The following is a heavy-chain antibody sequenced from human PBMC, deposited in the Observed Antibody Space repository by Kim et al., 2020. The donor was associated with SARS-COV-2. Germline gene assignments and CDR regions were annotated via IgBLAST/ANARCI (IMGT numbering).Heavy chain of an antibody. D-gene: IGHD6-13*01. CDR3: ARVEKQSPSAAGTLLYYFDY. CDR1: GGSISSYY. CDR2: IYYSGST. Sequence: SETLSLTCTVSGGSISSYYWSWIRQPPEKGLEWIGYIYYSGSTNYNPSLKSRVTISVDTSKNQFSLKLSSVTAADTAVYYCARVEKQSPSAAGTLLYYFDYWGQGTLVTVSS. V-gene: IGHV4-59*01. J-gene: IGHJ4*02.